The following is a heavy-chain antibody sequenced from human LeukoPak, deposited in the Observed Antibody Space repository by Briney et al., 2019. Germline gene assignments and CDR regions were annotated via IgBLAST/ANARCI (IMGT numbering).Heavy chain of an antibody. CDR3: AKDRSVGYCSGGSCHYFDAFDI. V-gene: IGHV3-7*03. CDR2: IKQDGSEK. CDR1: GFTFSSFW. J-gene: IGHJ3*02. Sequence: GGSLRLSCAASGFTFSSFWMTWVRQAPGKGLEGVANIKQDGSEKYYVDSVKGRFTISRDNAKNSLYLQMNSLRAEDTALYYCAKDRSVGYCSGGSCHYFDAFDIWGQGTMVTVSS. D-gene: IGHD2-15*01.